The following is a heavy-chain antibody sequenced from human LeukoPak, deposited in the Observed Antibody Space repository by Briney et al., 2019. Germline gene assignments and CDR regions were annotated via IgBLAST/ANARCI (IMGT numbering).Heavy chain of an antibody. CDR1: GGTFSSYA. D-gene: IGHD6-13*01. Sequence: GASVKVSCKASGGTFSSYAISWVRQAPGQGLEWMGRIIPIFGTANYAQKFQGRVTMTRDTSTSTVYMELSSLRSEDTAVYYCARTERDSSWSLDYWGQGTLVTVSS. V-gene: IGHV1-69*05. CDR2: IIPIFGTA. J-gene: IGHJ4*02. CDR3: ARTERDSSWSLDY.